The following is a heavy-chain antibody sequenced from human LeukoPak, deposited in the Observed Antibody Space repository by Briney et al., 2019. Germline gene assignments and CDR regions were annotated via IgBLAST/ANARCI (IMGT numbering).Heavy chain of an antibody. V-gene: IGHV4-59*01. Sequence: SETLSLTCTVSGGSISSYYWSWIRQPPGKGLEWIGDIYYSGSTNYNPSLKSRVTISVDTYKNQFSLKLRSVTAADTAVYYCASGTGAFDLWGQGTMVTVSS. CDR2: IYYSGST. CDR3: ASGTGAFDL. J-gene: IGHJ3*01. CDR1: GGSISSYY.